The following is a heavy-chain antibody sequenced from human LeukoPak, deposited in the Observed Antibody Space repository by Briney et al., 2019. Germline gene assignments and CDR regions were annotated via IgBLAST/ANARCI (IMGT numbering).Heavy chain of an antibody. CDR3: AKDTPSPNSGFYHY. D-gene: IGHD5-12*01. Sequence: TGGSLRLSCAASGFTFSSSGIHWFRQAPGKGLEWVSTVSQDGSNRYYGDSVKGRFIISRDNSRNTVYLQMNSLRAEDTAVYFCAKDTPSPNSGFYHYWGQGTPVTVSS. CDR2: VSQDGSNR. CDR1: GFTFSSSG. V-gene: IGHV3-30*18. J-gene: IGHJ4*02.